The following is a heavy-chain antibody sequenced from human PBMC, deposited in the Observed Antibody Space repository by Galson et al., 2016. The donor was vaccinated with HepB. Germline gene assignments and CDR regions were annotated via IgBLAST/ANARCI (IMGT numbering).Heavy chain of an antibody. CDR3: ARGGYGDYVDS. CDR1: GYTFTDHY. D-gene: IGHD4-17*01. Sequence: SVKVSCKASGYTFTDHYMHWVRQAPGQGLEWMGWIIPNTGGTHYAPKFQAWVTMTRDTSISTAYMEVRRLKSDDTAVYYCARGGYGDYVDSWGQGTLVTVSS. J-gene: IGHJ4*02. V-gene: IGHV1-2*04. CDR2: IIPNTGGT.